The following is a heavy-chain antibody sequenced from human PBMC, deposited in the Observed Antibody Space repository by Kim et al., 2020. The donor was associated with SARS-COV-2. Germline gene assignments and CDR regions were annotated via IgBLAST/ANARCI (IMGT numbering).Heavy chain of an antibody. V-gene: IGHV4-39*01. D-gene: IGHD6-19*01. Sequence: SETLSLTWSVSGGSIRHSSYYWAWIRQPPGKGLECIGAIYYAGYTYYNPSLESRVFMSIDTSKNQFSLKLTSVAAADTAIYYCARLASPEFITIFSGWF. CDR1: GGSIRHSSYY. J-gene: IGHJ5*01. CDR2: IYYAGYT. CDR3: ARLASPEFITIFSGWF.